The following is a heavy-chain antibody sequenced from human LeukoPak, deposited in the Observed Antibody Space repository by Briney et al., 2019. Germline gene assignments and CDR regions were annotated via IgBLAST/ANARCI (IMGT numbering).Heavy chain of an antibody. J-gene: IGHJ4*02. CDR2: ISGDGRDI. V-gene: IGHV3-23*01. Sequence: PGGSLRLSCAASGFTFSDYYMSWIRQAPGKGLEWVSAISGDGRDIFYADAVKGRFTISRDNSKNTLYLQMNSLRAEDTAVYYCAKRGAEVGATVAPGDYWGQGTLVTVSS. CDR3: AKRGAEVGATVAPGDY. D-gene: IGHD1-26*01. CDR1: GFTFSDYY.